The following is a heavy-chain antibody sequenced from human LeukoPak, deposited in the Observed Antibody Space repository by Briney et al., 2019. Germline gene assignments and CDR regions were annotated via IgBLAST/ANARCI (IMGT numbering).Heavy chain of an antibody. J-gene: IGHJ4*02. CDR1: SDSISSSY. Sequence: PSETLSLTCTVSSDSISSSYWSWIRQPPGKGLEWIGYIYYSGSTNYDPSLKSRVTISVDTSKSQFSLKLSSVTAADTAVYYCAGGPGQFDDWGQGTLVTVSS. V-gene: IGHV4-59*01. CDR2: IYYSGST. CDR3: AGGPGQFDD. D-gene: IGHD4-23*01.